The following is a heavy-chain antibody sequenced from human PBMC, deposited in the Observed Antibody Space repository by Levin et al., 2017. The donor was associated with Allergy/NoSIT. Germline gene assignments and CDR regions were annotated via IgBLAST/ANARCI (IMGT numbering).Heavy chain of an antibody. V-gene: IGHV1-8*01. CDR3: AREVAMDSHYYYYGMDV. J-gene: IGHJ6*02. D-gene: IGHD2-2*03. CDR2: MNPNSGNT. Sequence: GASVKVSCKASGYTFTSYDINWVRQATGQGLEWMGWMNPNSGNTGYAQKFQGRVTMTRNTSISTAYMELSSLRSEDTAVYYCAREVAMDSHYYYYGMDVWGQGTTVTVSS. CDR1: GYTFTSYD.